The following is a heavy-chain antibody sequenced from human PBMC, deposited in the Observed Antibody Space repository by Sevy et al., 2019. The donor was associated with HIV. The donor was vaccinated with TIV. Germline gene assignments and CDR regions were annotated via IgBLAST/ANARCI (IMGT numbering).Heavy chain of an antibody. D-gene: IGHD6-13*01. V-gene: IGHV3-30*18. CDR1: GFTFSSYG. CDR2: ISYDGSNK. Sequence: GGSLRLSCAASGFTFSSYGMHWVRQAPGKGLEWVAVISYDGSNKYYADSVKGRFTISRGNSKNTLYLQMNSLRAEDTAVYYCAKDLLYSSSWEDGMDVWGQGTTVTVSS. CDR3: AKDLLYSSSWEDGMDV. J-gene: IGHJ6*02.